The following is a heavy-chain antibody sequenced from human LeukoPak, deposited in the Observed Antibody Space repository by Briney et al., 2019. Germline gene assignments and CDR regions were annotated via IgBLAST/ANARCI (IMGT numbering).Heavy chain of an antibody. J-gene: IGHJ4*02. CDR1: GFTFSSLA. D-gene: IGHD1-1*01. CDR3: AKGQELDDGVFDS. CDR2: IRSNGDTT. Sequence: GGSLRLSCTASGFTFSSLAMTWVRQAPGKGLEWVSTIRSNGDTTYNADSVKGRFTISRDNSKNTLYLELNSLRVEDTATFYCAKGQELDDGVFDSWGQGTMVTVSS. V-gene: IGHV3-23*01.